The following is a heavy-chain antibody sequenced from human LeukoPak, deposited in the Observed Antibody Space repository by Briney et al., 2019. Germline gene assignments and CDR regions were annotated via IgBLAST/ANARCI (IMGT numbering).Heavy chain of an antibody. D-gene: IGHD3-10*01. CDR3: AREYYGGYVDY. CDR1: GFTFSSFS. V-gene: IGHV3-64*01. CDR2: ISSNGGST. J-gene: IGHJ4*02. Sequence: GGSLRLSCAASGFTFSSFSMHWVRQAPGKGLESVSAISSNGGSTYYANSVKGRFTISRDNSKNTLYLQMGSLRAEDMAVYYCAREYYGGYVDYWSQGTLVTVSS.